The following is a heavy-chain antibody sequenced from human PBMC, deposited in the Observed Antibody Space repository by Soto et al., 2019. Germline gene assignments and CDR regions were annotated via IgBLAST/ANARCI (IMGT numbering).Heavy chain of an antibody. CDR3: ASHDPGARFDP. J-gene: IGHJ5*02. Sequence: QVQLVQSGAEVKKPGASVKVSCKAPRYIFTAYFMHWVQQAPGQGLEWMGWINPNNGATHYGLSFQGRVTMTRDTSISPAYMELSSLRSDDTAVYYCASHDPGARFDPWGQGTLVIVSS. D-gene: IGHD1-1*01. CDR2: INPNNGAT. V-gene: IGHV1-2*02. CDR1: RYIFTAYF.